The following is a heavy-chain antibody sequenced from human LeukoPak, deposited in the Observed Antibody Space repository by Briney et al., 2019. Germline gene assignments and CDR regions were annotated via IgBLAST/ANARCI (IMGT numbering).Heavy chain of an antibody. CDR3: AKDVLIVVVDGGYIDY. J-gene: IGHJ4*02. V-gene: IGHV3-23*01. CDR1: GFTFSSYA. Sequence: PGGSLRLSCAASGFTFSSYAMSWVRQAPGKGLEWVSAISGSGGSTYYADSVKGRFTIPRDNSKNTLYLQMNSLRAEDTAVYYCAKDVLIVVVDGGYIDYWGQGTLVTVSS. D-gene: IGHD3-22*01. CDR2: ISGSGGST.